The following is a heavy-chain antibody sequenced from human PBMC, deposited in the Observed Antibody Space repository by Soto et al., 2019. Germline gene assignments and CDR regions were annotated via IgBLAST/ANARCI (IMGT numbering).Heavy chain of an antibody. V-gene: IGHV3-23*01. CDR2: ITGSGDST. CDR3: VRKLVRGFFDY. Sequence: EVQLLESGGGLVQPGGSLRLSCTASGLTFSSYAMSWVRLAPRKGLEWVSSITGSGDSTYYADSVKGRFTISRDNSKSTLSLQMNSLRAEDTAVYYCVRKLVRGFFDYWGQGTLVTVSS. D-gene: IGHD3-10*01. CDR1: GLTFSSYA. J-gene: IGHJ4*02.